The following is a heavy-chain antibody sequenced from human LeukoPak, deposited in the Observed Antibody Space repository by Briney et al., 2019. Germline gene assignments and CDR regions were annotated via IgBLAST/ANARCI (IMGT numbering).Heavy chain of an antibody. J-gene: IGHJ4*02. CDR2: VYYSGST. V-gene: IGHV4-61*03. Sequence: PSETLSLTCPVSGGSVSSGSHYWSWIRQPPGKGLEWIGHVYYSGSTSYYPSLKGRVTISVDTSKNHFSLELHSVTAADTAVYYCARAQWELPGFDYWGQGTLVTVSS. CDR1: GGSVSSGSHY. D-gene: IGHD1-26*01. CDR3: ARAQWELPGFDY.